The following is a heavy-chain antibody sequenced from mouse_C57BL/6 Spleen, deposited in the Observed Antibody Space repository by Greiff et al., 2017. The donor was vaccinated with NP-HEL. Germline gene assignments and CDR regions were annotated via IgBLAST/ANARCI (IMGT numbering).Heavy chain of an antibody. J-gene: IGHJ4*01. CDR2: ISYDGSN. Sequence: DVKLQESGPGLVKPSQSLSLTCSVTGYSITSGYYWNWIRQFPGNKLEWMGYISYDGSNNYNPSLKNRISSTRDTSKNQFYLKLNSVTTEDTDTYDCARVGEVVVDYAMDYWGQGTSVTVSS. V-gene: IGHV3-6*01. CDR1: GYSITSGYY. CDR3: ARVGEVVVDYAMDY. D-gene: IGHD1-1*01.